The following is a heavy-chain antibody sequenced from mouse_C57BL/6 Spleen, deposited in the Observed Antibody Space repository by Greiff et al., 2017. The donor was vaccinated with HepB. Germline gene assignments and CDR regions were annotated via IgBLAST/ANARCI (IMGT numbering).Heavy chain of an antibody. CDR3: ARFDYDGEFAY. D-gene: IGHD2-4*01. CDR1: GYTFTDYN. V-gene: IGHV1-18*01. CDR2: INPNNGGT. J-gene: IGHJ3*01. Sequence: EVQLQQSGPELVKPGASVKIPCKASGYTFTDYNMDWVKQSHGKSLEWIGDINPNNGGTIYNQKFKGKATLTVDKSSSKAYMELRSLTSEDTAVYYCARFDYDGEFAYWGQGTLVTVSA.